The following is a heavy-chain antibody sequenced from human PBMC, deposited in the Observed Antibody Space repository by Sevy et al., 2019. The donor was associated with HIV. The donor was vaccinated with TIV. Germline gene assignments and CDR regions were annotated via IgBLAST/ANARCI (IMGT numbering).Heavy chain of an antibody. CDR2: ISSSGSTI. CDR1: GFTFSDYY. V-gene: IGHV3-11*01. D-gene: IGHD6-13*01. J-gene: IGHJ4*02. Sequence: GGSLRLSCAASGFTFSDYYMSWIRQAPGKGLEWVLYISSSGSTIYYADSVKGRFTISRDNAKNSLYLQINSLRAEDTAVYYCAGSSSSRRPFDYWGQGTLVTVSS. CDR3: AGSSSSRRPFDY.